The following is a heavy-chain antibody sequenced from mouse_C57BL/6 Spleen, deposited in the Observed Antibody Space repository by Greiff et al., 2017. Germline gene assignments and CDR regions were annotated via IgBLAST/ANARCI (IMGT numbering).Heavy chain of an antibody. Sequence: QVQLQQSGAELVKPGASVKLSCKASGYTFTSYWMHWVKQRPGQGLEWIGMIHPNSGSTNYNEKFKSKATLTVDKSSSTAYMQLSSLTSEDSAVYYCAREGGDDGYYGYWGQGTTLTVSS. V-gene: IGHV1-64*01. J-gene: IGHJ2*01. CDR2: IHPNSGST. CDR3: AREGGDDGYYGY. CDR1: GYTFTSYW. D-gene: IGHD2-3*01.